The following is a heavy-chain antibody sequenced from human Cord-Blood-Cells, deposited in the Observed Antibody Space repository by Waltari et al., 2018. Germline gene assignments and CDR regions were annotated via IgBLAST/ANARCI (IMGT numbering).Heavy chain of an antibody. D-gene: IGHD2-2*02. J-gene: IGHJ3*02. CDR2: IYSGGST. CDR1: GFTVSSNY. CDR3: ARTVVVPAAIQAFDI. Sequence: EVQLVESGGGLIQPGGSLRLSCAASGFTVSSNYMSWVRQDPGKGLEWVSVIYSGGSTYYADSVKGRFTISRDNSKNTLYLQMNSLRAEDTAVYYCARTVVVPAAIQAFDIWGQGTMVTVSS. V-gene: IGHV3-53*01.